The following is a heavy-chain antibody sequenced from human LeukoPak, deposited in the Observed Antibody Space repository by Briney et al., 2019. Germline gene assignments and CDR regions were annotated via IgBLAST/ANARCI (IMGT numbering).Heavy chain of an antibody. CDR2: ISGSGGST. J-gene: IGHJ4*02. V-gene: IGHV3-23*01. CDR3: AKDHRLISPTADIVVVPAIFH. Sequence: GGSLRLSCAASGFTFSSYAMSWVRQAPGKGLEWVSAISGSGGSTYYADSVKGRFTISRDNSKNTLYLQMNSLRAEDTAVYYCAKDHRLISPTADIVVVPAIFHWGQGTLVTVSS. D-gene: IGHD2-2*01. CDR1: GFTFSSYA.